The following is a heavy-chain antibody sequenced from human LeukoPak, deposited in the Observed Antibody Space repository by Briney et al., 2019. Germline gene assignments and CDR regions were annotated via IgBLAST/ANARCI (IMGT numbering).Heavy chain of an antibody. CDR2: INTNTGNP. V-gene: IGHV7-4-1*02. CDR3: ATGTTGYYYYYYMDV. CDR1: GYTFTSYA. D-gene: IGHD1-1*01. Sequence: ASVKVSCKASGYTFTSYAMNWVRQAPGQGLGWMGWINTNTGNPTYAQGFTGRFVFSLDTSVSTAYLQISSLKAEDTAVYYCATGTTGYYYYYYMDVWGKGTTVTISS. J-gene: IGHJ6*03.